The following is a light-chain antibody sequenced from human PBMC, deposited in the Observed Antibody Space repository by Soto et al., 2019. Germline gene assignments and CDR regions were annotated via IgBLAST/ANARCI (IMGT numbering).Light chain of an antibody. CDR3: QQYETFSGT. CDR1: QDISNY. CDR2: DAS. Sequence: DIQMTQPPSSLSASVGDRVTITCHASQDISNYLNWYQQKPGKAPKLLIYDASALPRGVPSRFSGSGSGTKFTLTIASLQPDDFATYYCQQYETFSGTFGPGTKVDIK. J-gene: IGKJ1*01. V-gene: IGKV1-33*01.